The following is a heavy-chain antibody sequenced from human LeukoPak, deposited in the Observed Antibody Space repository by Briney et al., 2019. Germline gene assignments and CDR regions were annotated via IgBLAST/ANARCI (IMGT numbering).Heavy chain of an antibody. V-gene: IGHV3-21*01. Sequence: GGSLRLSCAASGFSFSSYAMNWVRQAPGKGLEWISSITSSSSYKFYADSVKGRFTISRDNAKNSLYLQMNSLRAEDTAVYYCARDPYSGAYYEGYYYYYMDVWGKGTTVTVSS. D-gene: IGHD1-26*01. CDR3: ARDPYSGAYYEGYYYYYMDV. CDR2: ITSSSSYK. CDR1: GFSFSSYA. J-gene: IGHJ6*03.